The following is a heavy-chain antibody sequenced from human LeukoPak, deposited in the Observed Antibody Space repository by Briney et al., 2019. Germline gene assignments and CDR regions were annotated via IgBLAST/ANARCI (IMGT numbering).Heavy chain of an antibody. Sequence: GGSLRLSCAASGFTFSSCGMHWVRQAPGKGLEWVAVISYDGSNKYYADSVKGRFTISRDNSKNTLYLQMNSLRAEDTAVYYCAKSYYDFWSGYYTPDYWGQGTLVTVSS. CDR1: GFTFSSCG. CDR3: AKSYYDFWSGYYTPDY. J-gene: IGHJ4*02. CDR2: ISYDGSNK. V-gene: IGHV3-30*18. D-gene: IGHD3-3*01.